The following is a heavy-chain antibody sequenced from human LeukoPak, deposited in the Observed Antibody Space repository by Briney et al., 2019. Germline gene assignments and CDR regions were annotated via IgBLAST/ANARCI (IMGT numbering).Heavy chain of an antibody. CDR3: ARETRRGTNFDY. Sequence: GGSLRLSCAASGFTFSDYSMNWVRQAPGKGLEWVSFISSSSTIYYADSVKGRFTISRDNVQNSVYLQMNSLRAEDTAVYYCARETRRGTNFDYWGQGTQVTVSS. CDR1: GFTFSDYS. J-gene: IGHJ4*02. V-gene: IGHV3-69-1*01. CDR2: ISSSSTI.